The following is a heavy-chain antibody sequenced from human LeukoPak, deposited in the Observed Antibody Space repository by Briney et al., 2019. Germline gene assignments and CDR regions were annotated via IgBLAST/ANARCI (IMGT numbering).Heavy chain of an antibody. CDR3: ASRSSIWSGYQDTLYYFDS. CDR2: IYDSGST. J-gene: IGHJ4*02. D-gene: IGHD3-3*01. CDR1: GGSISSYY. V-gene: IGHV4-59*01. Sequence: SETLSLTCTVSGGSISSYYWSWIRQPPGKRLEWIGHIYDSGSTNYNPSLKSRVTISVDTSKNQFSLKLSSVTAADTAVYYCASRSSIWSGYQDTLYYFDSWGQGTLVTVSS.